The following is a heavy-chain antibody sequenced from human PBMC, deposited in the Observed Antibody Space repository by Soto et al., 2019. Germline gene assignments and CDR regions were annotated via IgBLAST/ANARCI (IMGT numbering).Heavy chain of an antibody. J-gene: IGHJ4*02. CDR1: GASLSYFY. CDR2: IYATGST. Sequence: PSETLSLTCTVSGASLSYFYWSWIRQPAGKGLEWIGRIYATGSTNYNPSLQSRVTMSVDTSKNQFSLKLSSVTAADTAVYYCARGSKPADYWGQGTLVTSPQ. V-gene: IGHV4-4*07. D-gene: IGHD4-4*01. CDR3: ARGSKPADY.